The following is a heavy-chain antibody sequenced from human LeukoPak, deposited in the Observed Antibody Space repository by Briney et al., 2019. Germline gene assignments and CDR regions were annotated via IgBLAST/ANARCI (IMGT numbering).Heavy chain of an antibody. D-gene: IGHD2-15*01. CDR1: GFTFSSYS. CDR2: ISSSGSTI. CDR3: ARADLAAHDY. Sequence: PGGSLRLSCAASGFTFSSYSMNWVRQAPGKGLEWVSYISSSGSTIYYADSVKGRFTISRDNAKNSLSLQMNSLRAEDTAVYYCARADLAAHDYWGQGTLVTVSS. V-gene: IGHV3-48*04. J-gene: IGHJ4*02.